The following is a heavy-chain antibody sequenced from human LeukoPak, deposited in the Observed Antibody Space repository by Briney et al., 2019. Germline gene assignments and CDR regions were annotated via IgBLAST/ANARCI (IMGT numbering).Heavy chain of an antibody. V-gene: IGHV4-59*01. CDR2: ISNSWSP. CDR1: GASISSLY. J-gene: IGHJ4*02. Sequence: SETLSLTCTVSGASISSLYWSWIRQPPGRGLEWIGFISNSWSPTSNPSLNSRVTISQDTSKNQFSLKVNYVTAADTAVYYCASESRQLGNWGQGTLVTVSS. CDR3: ASESRQLGN. D-gene: IGHD7-27*01.